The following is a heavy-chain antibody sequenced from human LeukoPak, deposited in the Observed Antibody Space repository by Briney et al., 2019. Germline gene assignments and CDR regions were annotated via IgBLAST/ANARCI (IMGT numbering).Heavy chain of an antibody. CDR2: IKQDGSEK. Sequence: GGSLRLSCAASGFTFSSYWMNWVRQAPGKGLEWVANIKQDGSEKHYVDSVKGRFSISRDNAKNSVYLQMNSLRAEDTAVYYCARDRRHYYDRGAYWAWAFDIWGQGTMVTVSS. V-gene: IGHV3-7*01. CDR1: GFTFSSYW. CDR3: ARDRRHYYDRGAYWAWAFDI. J-gene: IGHJ3*02. D-gene: IGHD3-22*01.